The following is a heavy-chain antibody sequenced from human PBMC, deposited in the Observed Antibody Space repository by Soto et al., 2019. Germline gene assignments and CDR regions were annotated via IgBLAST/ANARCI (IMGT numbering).Heavy chain of an antibody. V-gene: IGHV3-49*03. D-gene: IGHD2-8*02. CDR2: IRSKAYGGTT. CDR1: GFTFGDYA. CDR3: AKATATGGGAFDI. Sequence: GGSLRLSCTASGFTFGDYAMSWFRQAPGKGLEWVGFIRSKAYGGTTEYAASVKGRFTISRDDSRNTVFLQMNSLTAGDTAVYYCAKATATGGGAFDICGQGTMVTVSS. J-gene: IGHJ3*02.